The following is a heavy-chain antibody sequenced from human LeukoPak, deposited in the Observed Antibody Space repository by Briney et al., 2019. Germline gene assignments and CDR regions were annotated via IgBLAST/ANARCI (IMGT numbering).Heavy chain of an antibody. CDR2: IYYSGST. D-gene: IGHD3-3*01. CDR1: GGSISNGDHY. V-gene: IGHV4-31*03. CDR3: ARDLENWFDP. Sequence: PSETLSLTCTVSGGSISNGDHYWSWIRQHPGKGLEWIGYIYYSGSTYYNPSLKSRVTISVDTSKNQFSLKLSSVTAADTAVYYCARDLENWFDPWGQGTLVTVSS. J-gene: IGHJ5*02.